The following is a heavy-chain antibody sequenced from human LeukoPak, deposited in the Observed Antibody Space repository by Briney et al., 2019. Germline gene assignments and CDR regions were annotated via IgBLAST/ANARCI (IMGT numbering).Heavy chain of an antibody. J-gene: IGHJ4*02. D-gene: IGHD3-22*01. Sequence: GGSVRLSCAASGFHFDNYAMRWVRQAPGKGREWGSAISGSDGSTYYADYVKGRFTISRDNSKNTLYLQMDSLRAEDAAVYYCAKLSMGYDSSGYYYDFDYWGQGTLVTVSS. CDR3: AKLSMGYDSSGYYYDFDY. CDR1: GFHFDNYA. V-gene: IGHV3-23*01. CDR2: ISGSDGST.